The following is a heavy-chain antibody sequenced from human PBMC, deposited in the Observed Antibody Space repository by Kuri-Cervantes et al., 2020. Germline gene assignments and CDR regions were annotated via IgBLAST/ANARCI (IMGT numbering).Heavy chain of an antibody. CDR2: GKRKIDGEKT. J-gene: IGHJ4*02. V-gene: IGHV3-15*01. Sequence: GESLKISCAAFGFTFSSYAMQWVRQAPGKGLEWVGRGKRKIDGEKTDYAAPVKGRFTISRDDSKNMLYLQMNSVKSEDTAVDYCTAQVPEHVAQVDYWGQGTLVTVSS. CDR3: TAQVPEHVAQVDY. CDR1: GFTFSSYA.